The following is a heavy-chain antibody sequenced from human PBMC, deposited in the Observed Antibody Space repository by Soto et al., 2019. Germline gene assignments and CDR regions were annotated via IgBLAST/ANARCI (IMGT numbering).Heavy chain of an antibody. CDR3: ARVTVVPAAMKRAYYYGMDV. CDR2: IYHSGST. J-gene: IGHJ6*02. D-gene: IGHD2-2*01. CDR1: GGSISSSNW. V-gene: IGHV4-4*02. Sequence: SETLSLTCAVSGGSISSSNWWSWVRPPPGKGLEWIGEIYHSGSTNYNPSLKSRVTISVDKSKNQFSLKLSSVTAADTAVYYCARVTVVPAAMKRAYYYGMDVWGQGTTVTVSS.